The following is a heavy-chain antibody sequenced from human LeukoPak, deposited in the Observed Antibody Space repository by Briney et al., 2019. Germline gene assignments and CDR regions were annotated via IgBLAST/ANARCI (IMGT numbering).Heavy chain of an antibody. CDR3: AKTPGDSSREWADY. D-gene: IGHD3-22*01. J-gene: IGHJ4*02. V-gene: IGHV3-66*01. CDR1: GLTVSSNF. Sequence: GGSLRLSCAASGLTVSSNFMTWVRQAPGKGLEWVSVIYSGGSTYYADSVKARFTISTDNSKNTLYLQMNSLRAEDTAVYYCAKTPGDSSREWADYWGQGTLVTVSS. CDR2: IYSGGST.